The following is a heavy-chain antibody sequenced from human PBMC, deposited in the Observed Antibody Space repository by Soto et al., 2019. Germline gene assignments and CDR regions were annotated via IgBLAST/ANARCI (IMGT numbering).Heavy chain of an antibody. J-gene: IGHJ4*02. Sequence: QVQLVQSGAEVKKPGSSVTVSCRASGGTFSNYDINWVRQAPGQGLEWMAGIIPLFGTTNYAQKFQGRVTITADESTRTAYMELTSLRSEDTAVFYCATSPYSYDTSGYLDYWGQGTLVTVSS. CDR2: IIPLFGTT. CDR1: GGTFSNYD. CDR3: ATSPYSYDTSGYLDY. V-gene: IGHV1-69*01. D-gene: IGHD3-22*01.